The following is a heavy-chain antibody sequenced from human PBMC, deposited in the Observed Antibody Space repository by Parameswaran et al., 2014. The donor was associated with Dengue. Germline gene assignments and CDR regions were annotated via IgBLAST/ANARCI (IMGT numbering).Heavy chain of an antibody. V-gene: IGHV4-34*01. CDR2: INHSGST. J-gene: IGHJ6*04. CDR3: ARQAPIAAAAYYYGMDV. D-gene: IGHD6-13*01. Sequence: VRQAPGKGLEWIGEINHSGSTNYNPSLKSRVTISVDTSKNQFSLKLSSVTAADTAVYYCARQAPIAAAAYYYGMDVWAKDHGHRLL.